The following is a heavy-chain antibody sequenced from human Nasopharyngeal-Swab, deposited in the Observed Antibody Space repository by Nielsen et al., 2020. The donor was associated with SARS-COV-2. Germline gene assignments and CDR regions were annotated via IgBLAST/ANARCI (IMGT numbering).Heavy chain of an antibody. Sequence: ASVKVSCKVSGYTLTELSMHWVRQAPGKGLEWMGGFDPEDGETIYAQKFQGRVTMTRDTSISTAYMELSRLRSDDTAVYYCARSYDSSGYYLDYWGQGTLVTVSS. CDR3: ARSYDSSGYYLDY. J-gene: IGHJ4*02. CDR2: FDPEDGET. D-gene: IGHD3-22*01. CDR1: GYTLTELS. V-gene: IGHV1-24*01.